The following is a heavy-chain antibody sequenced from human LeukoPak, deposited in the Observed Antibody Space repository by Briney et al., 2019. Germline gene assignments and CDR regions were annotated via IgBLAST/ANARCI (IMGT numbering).Heavy chain of an antibody. J-gene: IGHJ4*02. CDR2: LNPQSGNT. Sequence: ATVKVSCKASEYTFITYDTIWVRQAAGQGLEWMGWLNPQSGNTGYTESFQGRVTLTMDSSISTAYMELRSLRFEDTAVYYCARGPWFRSLVGYCADGVCYPGYWGQGTLVTVSS. CDR1: EYTFITYD. CDR3: ARGPWFRSLVGYCADGVCYPGY. D-gene: IGHD2-8*01. V-gene: IGHV1-8*01.